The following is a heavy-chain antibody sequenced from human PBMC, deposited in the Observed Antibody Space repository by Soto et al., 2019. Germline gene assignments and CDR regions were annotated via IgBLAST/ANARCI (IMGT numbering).Heavy chain of an antibody. Sequence: PSETLSLTCTVSCGSISSYYWSWIRQPPGKGLEWIGYIYYSGSTNYNPSLKSRVTISVDTSKNQFSLKLSSVTAADTAVYYCAREGYSSSSGFDPWGQGTLVTVSS. J-gene: IGHJ5*02. D-gene: IGHD6-6*01. CDR2: IYYSGST. CDR3: AREGYSSSSGFDP. CDR1: CGSISSYY. V-gene: IGHV4-59*01.